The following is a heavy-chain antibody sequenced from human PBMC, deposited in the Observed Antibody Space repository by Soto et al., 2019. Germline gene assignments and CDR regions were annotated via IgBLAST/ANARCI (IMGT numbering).Heavy chain of an antibody. CDR2: ISGSGGST. J-gene: IGHJ3*02. CDR1: GFHFNSYS. V-gene: IGHV3-23*01. Sequence: GGSLRLSCAASGFHFNSYSMSWVRQAPGKGLEWVSVISGSGGSTYYADSVKGRFTISRDNSKNTLYLQMDSLRAEDTAVYYCARAIAVAGLLDIWGQGTMVTVSS. CDR3: ARAIAVAGLLDI. D-gene: IGHD6-19*01.